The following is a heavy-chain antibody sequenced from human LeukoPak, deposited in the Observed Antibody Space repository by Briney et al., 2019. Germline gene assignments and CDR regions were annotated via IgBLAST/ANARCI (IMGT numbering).Heavy chain of an antibody. V-gene: IGHV3-11*01. CDR1: GFTFSDYY. Sequence: GGSLRLSCAASGFTFSDYYMSWIRQAPGKGLEWVSYISSSGSTIYYADSVKGRFTISRDNAKNSLYLQMNSLRAEDTAVYYCARAATIFGVALPPYYYYGMDVRGQGTTVTVSS. D-gene: IGHD3-3*01. CDR2: ISSSGSTI. CDR3: ARAATIFGVALPPYYYYGMDV. J-gene: IGHJ6*02.